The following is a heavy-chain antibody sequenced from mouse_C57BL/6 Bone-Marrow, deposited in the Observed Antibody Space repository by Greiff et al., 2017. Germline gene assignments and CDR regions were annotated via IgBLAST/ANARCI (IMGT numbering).Heavy chain of an antibody. CDR1: GFNIKDYY. CDR2: IDPEDGET. Sequence: EVQLQESGAELVKPGASVKLSCTASGFNIKDYYIHWVKQRTEQGLEWIGRIDPEDGETKYAPKFQVKATITADTASNTSYLQLSSLTSEDTAVYDCTRSLIYYGTNYWGQGTTLTVSS. V-gene: IGHV14-2*01. D-gene: IGHD1-1*01. CDR3: TRSLIYYGTNY. J-gene: IGHJ2*01.